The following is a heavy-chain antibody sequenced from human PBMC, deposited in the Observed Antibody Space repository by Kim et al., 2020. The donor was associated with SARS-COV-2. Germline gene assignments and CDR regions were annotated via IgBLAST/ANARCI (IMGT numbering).Heavy chain of an antibody. CDR3: ARHFRAAAGMGFDP. J-gene: IGHJ5*02. CDR2: IYYSGST. D-gene: IGHD6-13*01. V-gene: IGHV4-39*01. Sequence: SETLSLTCTVSGGSISSSSYYWGWIRQPPGKGLEWIGSIYYSGSTYYNPSLKSRVTISVDTSKNQFSLKLSSVTAADTAVYYCARHFRAAAGMGFDPWGQGTLVTVSS. CDR1: GGSISSSSYY.